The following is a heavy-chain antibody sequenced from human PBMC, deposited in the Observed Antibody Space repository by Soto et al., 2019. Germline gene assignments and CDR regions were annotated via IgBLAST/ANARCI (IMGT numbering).Heavy chain of an antibody. Sequence: EVRLLESGGGLVQPGGSLRLSCAASGFTFSSYAMSWVRQAPGKGLEWVSAISGSGGTTYYADSVKGRFTISRDNSKNTLYLQMNSLRAEDTALYYCAKDRLGATPYYFDYWGQGTLVTVSS. CDR3: AKDRLGATPYYFDY. V-gene: IGHV3-23*01. D-gene: IGHD1-26*01. CDR2: ISGSGGTT. J-gene: IGHJ4*02. CDR1: GFTFSSYA.